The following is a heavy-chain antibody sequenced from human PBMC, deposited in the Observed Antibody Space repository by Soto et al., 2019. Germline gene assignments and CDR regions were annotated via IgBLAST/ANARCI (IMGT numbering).Heavy chain of an antibody. J-gene: IGHJ4*02. CDR2: ISAYNGNT. V-gene: IGHV1-18*04. CDR3: ARDHVGRRWYLDS. D-gene: IGHD1-1*01. CDR1: GYTFTSYG. Sequence: QVQLVQSGPEVKRPGASVKVSCKASGYTFTSYGISWVRQAPGQGLELMGWISAYNGNTKYDEEFQGRVTMTTDTSTSTAHMELRGLRSDDTAVYYCARDHVGRRWYLDSWGQGTLVTVSS.